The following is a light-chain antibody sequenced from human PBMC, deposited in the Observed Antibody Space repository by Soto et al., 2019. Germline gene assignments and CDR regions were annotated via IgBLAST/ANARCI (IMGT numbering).Light chain of an antibody. CDR2: DVS. CDR1: SSDVGGYSY. J-gene: IGLJ1*01. CDR3: CSYAGSYTYV. Sequence: QSALTQRRSVSGSPGQSVTISCTGTSSDVGGYSYVSWYQHHPGKAPKLMIYDVSKRPSGVPDRFSGSKSGNTASLTISGLQAEDEADYYCCSYAGSYTYVFGTGTKLTVL. V-gene: IGLV2-11*01.